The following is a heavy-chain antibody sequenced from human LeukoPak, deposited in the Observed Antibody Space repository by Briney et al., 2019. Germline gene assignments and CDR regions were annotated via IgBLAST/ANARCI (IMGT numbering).Heavy chain of an antibody. CDR2: MNPNSGNT. J-gene: IGHJ5*02. CDR1: GYTFTSYD. Sequence: GASVKVSCKASGYTFTSYDINWVRQATGQGFEWMGWMNPNSGNTGYAQKFQGRVTMTRNTSISTAYMELSSLRSEDTAVYYCARGGVEMATIFNWFDPWGQGTLVTVSS. V-gene: IGHV1-8*01. CDR3: ARGGVEMATIFNWFDP. D-gene: IGHD5-24*01.